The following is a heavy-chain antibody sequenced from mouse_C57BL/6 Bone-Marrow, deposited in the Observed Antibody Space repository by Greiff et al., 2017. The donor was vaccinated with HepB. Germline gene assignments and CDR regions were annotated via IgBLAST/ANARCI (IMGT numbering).Heavy chain of an antibody. D-gene: IGHD1-1*01. J-gene: IGHJ4*01. CDR1: GYSITSGYY. V-gene: IGHV3-6*01. CDR3: ANSYGSSSPYAMDY. Sequence: DVKLQESGPGLVKPSQSLSLTCSVTGYSITSGYYWNWIRQFPGNKLEWMGYISYDGSNNYNPSLKNRISITRDTSKNQFFLKLNSVTTEDTATYYCANSYGSSSPYAMDYWGQGTSVTVSS. CDR2: ISYDGSN.